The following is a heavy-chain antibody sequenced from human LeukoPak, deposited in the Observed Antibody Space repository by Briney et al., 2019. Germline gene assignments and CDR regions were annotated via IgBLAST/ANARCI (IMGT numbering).Heavy chain of an antibody. J-gene: IGHJ5*02. CDR1: GFTFSSYG. CDR2: IWYDGSNK. D-gene: IGHD3-3*01. CDR3: TADVLNRNLWSGGGWFDP. Sequence: GGSLRLSCAASGFTFSSYGMHWVRQAPGKGLEWVAVIWYDGSNKYYADSVKGRFTISRDNSKNTLYLQMNSLRIEDTAVYCCTADVLNRNLWSGGGWFDPWGQGSLVTVSS. V-gene: IGHV3-33*01.